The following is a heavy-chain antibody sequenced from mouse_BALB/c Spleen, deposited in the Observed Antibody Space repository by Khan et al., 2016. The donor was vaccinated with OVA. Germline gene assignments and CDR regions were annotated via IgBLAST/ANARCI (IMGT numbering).Heavy chain of an antibody. CDR3: TRLAYYYDSEGFAY. V-gene: IGHV5-6*01. D-gene: IGHD1-1*01. J-gene: IGHJ3*01. CDR2: VSTGGSYT. CDR1: GFTFSTYG. Sequence: EVQVVESGGDLVKPGGSLKLSCAASGFTFSTYGMSWVRQAPDKRLEWVATVSTGGSYTYYPDSVKGRVTISRDNAKNTLYLQMSGLRSEDTAMFYCTRLAYYYDSEGFAYWGQGTLVTVSA.